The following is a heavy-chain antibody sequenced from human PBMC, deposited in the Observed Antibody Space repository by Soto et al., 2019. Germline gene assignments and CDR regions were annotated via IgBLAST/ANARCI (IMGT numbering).Heavy chain of an antibody. D-gene: IGHD2-2*01. V-gene: IGHV1-46*01. CDR3: ARELGGTSEAVF. J-gene: IGHJ4*02. CDR1: GYTFTNYH. Sequence: GASVKVSCKASGYTFTNYHIHWVRQAPGQGLEWMGMINPIGGSPNYAQKFQGRLAITRDTSTTTVYMELSSLTSEDTAMYFCARELGGTSEAVFWGQGTLVTVSS. CDR2: INPIGGSP.